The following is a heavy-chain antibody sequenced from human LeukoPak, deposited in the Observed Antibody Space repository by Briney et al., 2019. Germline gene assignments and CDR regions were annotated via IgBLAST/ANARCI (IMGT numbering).Heavy chain of an antibody. CDR1: GFTFSSYA. J-gene: IGHJ5*01. CDR3: ARDGVYGIRGNRFDS. V-gene: IGHV3-30*03. CDR2: ISYDGSNK. D-gene: IGHD2/OR15-2a*01. Sequence: GGSLRLSCAASGFTFSSYAMHWVRQAPGKGLEWVAVISYDGSNKYYVDSVKGRFTISRDNSNNTLYLQMNSLKHEDTAVYYCARDGVYGIRGNRFDSWGQGTLVTVSS.